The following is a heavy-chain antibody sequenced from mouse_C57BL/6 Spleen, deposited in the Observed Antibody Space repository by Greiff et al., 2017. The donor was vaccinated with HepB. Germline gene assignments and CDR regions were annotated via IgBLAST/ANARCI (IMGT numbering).Heavy chain of an antibody. V-gene: IGHV2-9-1*01. J-gene: IGHJ2*01. CDR1: GFSLTSYA. D-gene: IGHD1-1*01. CDR2: IWNGGGT. Sequence: VQLQQSGPGLVAPSQSLSITCTVSGFSLTSYAISWVRQPPGKGLEWLGVIWNGGGTNYNSALKSRLSISKDNSKSQVFLKMNSLQTDDTARYYCARNYYGSSSYYFDYWGQGTTLTVSS. CDR3: ARNYYGSSSYYFDY.